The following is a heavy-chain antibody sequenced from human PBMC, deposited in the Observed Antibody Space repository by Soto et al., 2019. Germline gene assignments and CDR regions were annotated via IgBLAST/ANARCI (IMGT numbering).Heavy chain of an antibody. J-gene: IGHJ4*02. D-gene: IGHD3-22*01. Sequence: PSETLSLTCTVSGGSISSYYWSWIRQPPGKGLEWIGYIYYSGSTNYNPSLKSRVTISVDTSKNQFSLKLSSVTAADTAVYYCARDHAGPYYDSSGYYLDYFDYWGQGTLVTV. CDR1: GGSISSYY. CDR2: IYYSGST. V-gene: IGHV4-59*01. CDR3: ARDHAGPYYDSSGYYLDYFDY.